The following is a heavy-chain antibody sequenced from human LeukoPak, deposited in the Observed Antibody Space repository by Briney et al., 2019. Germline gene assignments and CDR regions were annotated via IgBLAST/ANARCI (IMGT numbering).Heavy chain of an antibody. CDR3: ARDYYDSSGVRAFDI. V-gene: IGHV1-8*03. CDR2: MNPNSGNT. J-gene: IGHJ3*02. CDR1: GYTFTSYD. Sequence: AASVKVSCKASGYTFTSYDINWERQATGPGLEWMGWMNPNSGNTGYAQRFQGRVTITKNTSISTAYMELSSLRSEDTAVYYCARDYYDSSGVRAFDIWGQGTMVTVSS. D-gene: IGHD3-22*01.